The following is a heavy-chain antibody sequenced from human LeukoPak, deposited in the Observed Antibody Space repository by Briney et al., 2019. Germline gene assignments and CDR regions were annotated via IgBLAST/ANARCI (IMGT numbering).Heavy chain of an antibody. CDR1: GYTFTSYG. CDR3: ARDEYYDSSGYYGVYFDY. CDR2: ISAYNGNT. Sequence: ATVKVSCKASGYTFTSYGISWVRQAPGQGLEWMGWISAYNGNTNYAQKLQGRVTMTTDTSTSTAYMELRSLRSDDTAVYYCARDEYYDSSGYYGVYFDYWGQGTLVTVSS. D-gene: IGHD3-22*01. J-gene: IGHJ4*02. V-gene: IGHV1-18*01.